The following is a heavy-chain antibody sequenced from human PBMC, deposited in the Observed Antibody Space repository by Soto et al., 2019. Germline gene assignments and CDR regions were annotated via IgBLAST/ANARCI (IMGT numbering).Heavy chain of an antibody. D-gene: IGHD2-2*01. CDR3: ARARRRHIVVVPAATFDY. V-gene: IGHV4-34*01. CDR2: IKHSGST. CDR1: GGSFSGYY. Sequence: QVQLQQWGAGLLKPSETLSLTCAVYGGSFSGYYWSWIRQPPGKGLEWIGEIKHSGSTNYNPSLKSRVTISVDTSKNQFSLKLSSVTAADTAVYYCARARRRHIVVVPAATFDYWGQGTLVTVSS. J-gene: IGHJ4*02.